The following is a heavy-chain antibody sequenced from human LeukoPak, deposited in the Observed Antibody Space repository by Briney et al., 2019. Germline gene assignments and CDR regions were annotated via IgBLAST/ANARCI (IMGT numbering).Heavy chain of an antibody. V-gene: IGHV4-38-2*01. CDR1: GYSISSGYY. Sequence: SETLSLTCAVSGYSISSGYYWGWIRQPRGKGLEWIGSIYHSGSTYYNPSLKSRVTISVDTSKNQFSLKLSSVTAADTAVYYCARGRITMVRGVMGQYYFDYWGQGTLVTVSS. J-gene: IGHJ4*02. D-gene: IGHD3-10*01. CDR2: IYHSGST. CDR3: ARGRITMVRGVMGQYYFDY.